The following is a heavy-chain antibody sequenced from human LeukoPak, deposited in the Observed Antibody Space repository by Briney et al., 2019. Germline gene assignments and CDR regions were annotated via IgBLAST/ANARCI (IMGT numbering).Heavy chain of an antibody. CDR2: IYYSGST. V-gene: IGHV4-59*01. D-gene: IGHD3-16*02. CDR1: GGSISSYY. Sequence: SETLSLTCTVSGGSISSYYWSWIRQPPGKGLEWIGYIYYSGSTDYNPSLKSRVTISVDTSKNQFSLKLSSVTAADTAVYYCARGYDYVWGSHRALGYWGQGTLVTVSS. J-gene: IGHJ4*02. CDR3: ARGYDYVWGSHRALGY.